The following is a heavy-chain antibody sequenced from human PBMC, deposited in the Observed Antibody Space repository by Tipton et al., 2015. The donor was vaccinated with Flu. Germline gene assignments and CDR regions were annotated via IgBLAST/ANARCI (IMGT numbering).Heavy chain of an antibody. CDR1: GGSISYYY. CDR3: AKDLPATGSLGF. J-gene: IGHJ4*02. D-gene: IGHD2-15*01. V-gene: IGHV4-59*12. Sequence: TLSLTCTVSGGSISYYYWNWIRQPPGKGLEWIGFSYYSGSTSYNPSLKSRVSISVDTSTNQFSLKLTSVTAADTAVYFCAKDLPATGSLGFWGPGMLVTVSS. CDR2: SYYSGST.